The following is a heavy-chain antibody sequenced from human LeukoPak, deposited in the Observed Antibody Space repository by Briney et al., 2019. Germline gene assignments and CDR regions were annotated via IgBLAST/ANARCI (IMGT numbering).Heavy chain of an antibody. CDR2: ISAYNGNT. CDR3: ARGASISLLGNYYYMDV. J-gene: IGHJ6*03. D-gene: IGHD2/OR15-2a*01. CDR1: GYTFTSYG. Sequence: ASVKVSCKASGYTFTSYGISWVRQAPGQGLEWMGWISAYNGNTNYAQKLQGRVTMTTDTSTSTAYMELRSLRSDDTAVYYCARGASISLLGNYYYMDVWGKGTTVTVSS. V-gene: IGHV1-18*01.